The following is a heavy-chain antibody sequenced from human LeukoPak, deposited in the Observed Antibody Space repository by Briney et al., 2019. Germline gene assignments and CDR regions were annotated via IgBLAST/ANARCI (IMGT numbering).Heavy chain of an antibody. CDR2: IYSSGST. V-gene: IGHV4-59*01. D-gene: IGHD2-21*02. J-gene: IGHJ4*02. CDR3: ARDVYCGGDCSYFDS. CDR1: GGSLSSYY. Sequence: SETLSLTYTVSGGSLSSYYWSWTRQPPGKGLEWIGYIYSSGSTNYNPSLKSRVTLSLDTSRNQFSLKLTSVTAADTAVYYCARDVYCGGDCSYFDSWGQGTLVTVSS.